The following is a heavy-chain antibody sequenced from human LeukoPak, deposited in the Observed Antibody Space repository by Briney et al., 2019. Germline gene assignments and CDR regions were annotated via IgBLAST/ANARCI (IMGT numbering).Heavy chain of an antibody. J-gene: IGHJ4*02. CDR2: IYYSGST. CDR1: GGSISSGGYY. Sequence: PSETLSLTCTVSGGSISSGGYYWSWIRQHPGKGLEWIGYIYYSGSTYYNPSLKSRVTISVDTSKNQFSLKLSSVTAADTAVYYCARADYGDYGDFDYWGQGTLVTVSS. CDR3: ARADYGDYGDFDY. V-gene: IGHV4-31*03. D-gene: IGHD4-17*01.